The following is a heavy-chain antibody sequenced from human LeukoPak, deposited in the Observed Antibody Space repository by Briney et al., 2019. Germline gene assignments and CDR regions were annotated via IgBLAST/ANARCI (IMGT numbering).Heavy chain of an antibody. Sequence: SETLSLTCTVSGGSISSYYWSWIRQPAGKGLEWIGRIYTSGSTNYNPSLKSRVTMSVDTSKNQFSLKLSSVTAADTAVYYCARDFLERHNYYYYYYMNVWRKGTTVTVSS. CDR2: IYTSGST. D-gene: IGHD1-1*01. J-gene: IGHJ6*03. CDR1: GGSISSYY. V-gene: IGHV4-4*07. CDR3: ARDFLERHNYYYYYYMNV.